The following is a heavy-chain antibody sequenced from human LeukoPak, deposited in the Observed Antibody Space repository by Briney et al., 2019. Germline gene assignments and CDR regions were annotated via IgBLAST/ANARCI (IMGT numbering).Heavy chain of an antibody. CDR1: GYTFTSYD. Sequence: GASVKVSCKASGYTFTSYDINWVRQATGQGLEWMGWMNPNSGNTGYAQKFQGRVTMTRNTSISTAYMELSSLRSEDTAVYYCAKTTRRRSPKYYYYYMDVWGKGTTVTISS. V-gene: IGHV1-8*01. J-gene: IGHJ6*03. CDR2: MNPNSGNT. CDR3: AKTTRRRSPKYYYYYMDV. D-gene: IGHD1-7*01.